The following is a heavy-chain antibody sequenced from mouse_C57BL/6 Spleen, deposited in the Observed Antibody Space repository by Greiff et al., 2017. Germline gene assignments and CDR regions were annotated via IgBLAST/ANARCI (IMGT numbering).Heavy chain of an antibody. Sequence: QVQLQQPGAELVKPGASVKLSCKASGYTFTSYWMHWVKQRPGQGLEWIGMIHPNSGSTNYNEKFKNKATLTVDKSSSTAYMQLSSLTSEDSAVYYCARWLLPYFDYWGQGTTLTVSS. CDR2: IHPNSGST. V-gene: IGHV1-64*01. D-gene: IGHD2-3*01. J-gene: IGHJ2*01. CDR3: ARWLLPYFDY. CDR1: GYTFTSYW.